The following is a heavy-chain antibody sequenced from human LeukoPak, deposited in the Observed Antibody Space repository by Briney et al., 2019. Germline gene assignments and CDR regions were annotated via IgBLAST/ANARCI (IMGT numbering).Heavy chain of an antibody. CDR2: ISAYNGNT. D-gene: IGHD6-13*01. V-gene: IGHV1-18*01. CDR1: GYTFTSYG. CDR3: ARDFEAAGNRYNWFDP. Sequence: EASVKVSCKASGYTFTSYGISWVRQAPGQGLEWMGWISAYNGNTNYAQKLQGRVTMTTDTSTSTAYMELRSLRSDDTAVYYCARDFEAAGNRYNWFDPWGQGTLVTVSS. J-gene: IGHJ5*02.